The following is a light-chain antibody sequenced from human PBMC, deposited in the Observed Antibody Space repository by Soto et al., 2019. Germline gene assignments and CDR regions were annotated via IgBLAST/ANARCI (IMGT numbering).Light chain of an antibody. CDR1: QTVGSY. J-gene: IGKJ4*01. CDR3: QQRSNWPRVT. CDR2: DAS. V-gene: IGKV3-11*01. Sequence: EILLTQSPATLSLSPGERATLSCRASQTVGSYLAWYQHKPGQAPRLLIYDASNRATGIPARFSGSGSGTDFTLTISSLEPEDFAVYYYQQRSNWPRVTFGGGTKVEIK.